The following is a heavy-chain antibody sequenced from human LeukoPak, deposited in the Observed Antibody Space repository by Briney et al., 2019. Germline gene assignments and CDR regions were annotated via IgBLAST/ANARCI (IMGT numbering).Heavy chain of an antibody. V-gene: IGHV3-23*01. CDR3: AKSQSGWYSFDY. CDR2: ISGSGGST. J-gene: IGHJ4*02. CDR1: GFTFSSYA. Sequence: PGGSLRLSCEASGFTFSSYAMSWARQAPGKGLEWVSAISGSGGSTYYADSVKGRFTISRDSSKNTLYLQMNSLRAEDTAVYYCAKSQSGWYSFDYWGQGALVTVSS. D-gene: IGHD6-19*01.